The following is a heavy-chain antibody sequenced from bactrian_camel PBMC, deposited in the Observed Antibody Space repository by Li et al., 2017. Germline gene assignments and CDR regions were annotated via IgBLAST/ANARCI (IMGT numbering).Heavy chain of an antibody. CDR1: GYPLSRRC. D-gene: IGHD7*01. CDR2: VSNGGSDA. V-gene: IGHV3S31*01. CDR3: ATQLGTKGTMTFVRPEKPFEY. Sequence: DVQLVESGGGSVQAGGSLRLSCTASGYPLSRRCVGWFRQTPENEREGVATVSNGGSDAAYADSVKGRFTISQDMSKNTVYLQMSSLKSEDTALYYCATQLGTKGTMTFVRPEKPFEYWGQGTQVTVS. J-gene: IGHJ4*01.